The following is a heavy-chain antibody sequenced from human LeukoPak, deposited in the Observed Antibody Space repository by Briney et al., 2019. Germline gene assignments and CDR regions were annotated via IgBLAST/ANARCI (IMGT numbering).Heavy chain of an antibody. CDR2: LSGSGGRT. Sequence: AGGSLRLSCAASGFTFSSYGMSWVRQAPGKGLEWVSALSGSGGRTYYADSVKGRFTISRDNSKNTLYLQMNSLRADDTAVYYCARSARLMKGVVEVTALDDWGQGTLVTVSS. D-gene: IGHD3-3*01. J-gene: IGHJ4*02. V-gene: IGHV3-23*01. CDR1: GFTFSSYG. CDR3: ARSARLMKGVVEVTALDD.